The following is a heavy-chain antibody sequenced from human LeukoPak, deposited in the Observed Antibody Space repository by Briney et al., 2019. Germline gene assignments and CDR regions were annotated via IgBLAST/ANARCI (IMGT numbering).Heavy chain of an antibody. CDR2: IYYSGST. CDR1: GGSISSGDYY. CDR3: ARLASQWLRTPDY. J-gene: IGHJ4*01. V-gene: IGHV4-30-4*08. D-gene: IGHD5-12*01. Sequence: SQTLSLTCTVSGGSISSGDYYWSWIRQPPGKGLEWIGYIYYSGSTYYNPSLKSRVTISVDTSKNQFSLKLNSVTAADTAVYYCARLASQWLRTPDYWGHGTLVTVSS.